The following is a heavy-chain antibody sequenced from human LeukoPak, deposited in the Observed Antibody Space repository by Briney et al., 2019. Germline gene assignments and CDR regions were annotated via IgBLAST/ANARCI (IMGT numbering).Heavy chain of an antibody. CDR2: ISYDGSNK. D-gene: IGHD1-26*01. J-gene: IGHJ6*02. V-gene: IGHV3-30-3*01. CDR1: GFTFISYA. Sequence: GGSLRLSCAASGFTFISYAMHWVRQAPGKGLEWVAVISYDGSNKYYADSVKGRFTISRDNSKNTLYLQMNSLRAEDTAVYYCASPVRIVGATENYYYYYGMDVWGQGTTVTVSS. CDR3: ASPVRIVGATENYYYYYGMDV.